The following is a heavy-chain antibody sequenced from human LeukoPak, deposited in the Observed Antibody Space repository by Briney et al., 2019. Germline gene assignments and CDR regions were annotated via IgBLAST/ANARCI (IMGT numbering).Heavy chain of an antibody. J-gene: IGHJ4*02. D-gene: IGHD5-12*01. CDR1: GFNFNGYW. CDR2: ISGSGGST. Sequence: GGSLRLSCAASGFNFNGYWMSWVRQAPGKGLEWVSAISGSGGSTYYADSVKGRFTISRDNSKNTLYLQMNSLRAEDTAVYYCAKDLRGYSGYDLKDYWGQGTLVTVSS. CDR3: AKDLRGYSGYDLKDY. V-gene: IGHV3-23*01.